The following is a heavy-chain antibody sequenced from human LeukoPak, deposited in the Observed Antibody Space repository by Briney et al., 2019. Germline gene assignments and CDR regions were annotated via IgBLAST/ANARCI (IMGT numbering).Heavy chain of an antibody. Sequence: GGSLRLSCAASGFIFNSYEMNWVRQAPGKGLEWVSYISGSGLSIYYADSVKGRFTISRDNAKNTLYLQMNSLRAEDTAVYYCARDRPYGGNFDYWGQGTLVTVSS. CDR3: ARDRPYGGNFDY. J-gene: IGHJ4*02. D-gene: IGHD4-23*01. V-gene: IGHV3-48*03. CDR2: ISGSGLSI. CDR1: GFIFNSYE.